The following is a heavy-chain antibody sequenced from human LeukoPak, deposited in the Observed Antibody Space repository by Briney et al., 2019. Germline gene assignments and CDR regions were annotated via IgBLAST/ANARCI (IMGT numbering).Heavy chain of an antibody. CDR3: AKGPVTTHAFDI. V-gene: IGHV3-11*01. J-gene: IGHJ3*02. CDR2: ISSSGSTI. CDR1: GFPFSNYY. Sequence: GGSLRLSCAVSGFPFSNYYMSWIRQAPGKGLEWVSYISSSGSTIYYADSVKGRFTISRDNAKNSLYLQMNSLRAEDTAVYYCAKGPVTTHAFDIWGQGTMVTVSS. D-gene: IGHD4-17*01.